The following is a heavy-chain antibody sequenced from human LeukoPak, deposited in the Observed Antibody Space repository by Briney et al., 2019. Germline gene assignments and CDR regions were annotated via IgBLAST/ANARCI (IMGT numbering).Heavy chain of an antibody. J-gene: IGHJ4*02. V-gene: IGHV3-74*01. D-gene: IGHD1-26*01. CDR2: INTDGSNT. Sequence: GGSLRLSCAASGFTFSSYSMNWVRQAPGKGLVWVSRINTDGSNTAYADSVKGRFTISRNNAKNTLYLQLNSLRAEDTAVYYCARASSGTYRYWGQGTLVTVSS. CDR1: GFTFSSYS. CDR3: ARASSGTYRY.